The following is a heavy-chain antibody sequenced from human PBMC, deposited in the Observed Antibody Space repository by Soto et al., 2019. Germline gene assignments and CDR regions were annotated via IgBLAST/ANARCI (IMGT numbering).Heavy chain of an antibody. CDR3: ARYHTGKYYYDSSGYPRWFDP. CDR1: GGTFSSYA. Sequence: QVQLVQSGAEVKKPGSSVKVSCKASGGTFSSYAISWVRQAPGQGLEWMGGIIPIFGTATYAQKFQGRVTITADESTSTAYMELSSLRSEDTAVYYCARYHTGKYYYDSSGYPRWFDPWGQGTLVTVSS. V-gene: IGHV1-69*01. D-gene: IGHD3-22*01. CDR2: IIPIFGTA. J-gene: IGHJ5*02.